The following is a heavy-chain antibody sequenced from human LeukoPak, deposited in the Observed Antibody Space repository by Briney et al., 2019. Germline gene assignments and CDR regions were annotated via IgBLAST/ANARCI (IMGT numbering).Heavy chain of an antibody. Sequence: PGGSLRLSCAASEFTFSNYAMSWARQAPGKGLEWVSAISGSGGSTYYADSVKGRFTISRDNSKNTLYLQMNSLRAEDTAVYYCTKGTIWLPFDYWGQEPWSPSPQ. CDR1: EFTFSNYA. V-gene: IGHV3-23*01. CDR2: ISGSGGST. CDR3: TKGTIWLPFDY. D-gene: IGHD5-18*01. J-gene: IGHJ4*01.